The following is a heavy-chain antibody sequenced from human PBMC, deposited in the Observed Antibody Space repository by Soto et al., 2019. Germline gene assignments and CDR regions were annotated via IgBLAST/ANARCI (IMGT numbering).Heavy chain of an antibody. V-gene: IGHV3-30-3*01. CDR1: GFTFSSYA. CDR3: AGGIAAAGPTWGYYYYGMDV. Sequence: VGSLRLSCAASGFTFSSYAMHWVRQAPGKGLEWVAVISYDGSNKYYADSVKGRFTISRDNSKNTLYLQMNSLRAEDTAVYYCAGGIAAAGPTWGYYYYGMDVWGQGTTVTVSS. J-gene: IGHJ6*02. CDR2: ISYDGSNK. D-gene: IGHD6-13*01.